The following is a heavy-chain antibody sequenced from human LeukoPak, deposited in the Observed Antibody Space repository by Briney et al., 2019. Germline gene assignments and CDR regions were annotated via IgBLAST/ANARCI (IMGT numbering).Heavy chain of an antibody. CDR1: GSSISSYY. CDR2: IYYSGST. CDR3: ARTAAGGPWAFDI. Sequence: SETLSLTCTVSGSSISSYYWSWIRQPPGKGMEWIGYIYYSGSTNYNPSLKSRVTISVDTSKNQFSLKLSSVTAADTAVYYCARTAAGGPWAFDIWGQGTMVTVSS. D-gene: IGHD2-2*01. J-gene: IGHJ3*02. V-gene: IGHV4-59*12.